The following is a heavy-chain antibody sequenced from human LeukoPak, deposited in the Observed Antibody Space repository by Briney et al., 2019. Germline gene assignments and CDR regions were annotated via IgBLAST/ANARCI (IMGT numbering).Heavy chain of an antibody. CDR3: ARADYDSGGSTRKQIDF. Sequence: ASVKVSCKASGYTFTGYYMHWVRQAPGQGLEWMGWINPNSGGTAYAQKFQGRVTMTRNTSISTAYMELSSLRSEDTAVYYCARADYDSGGSTRKQIDFWGQGTLVTVSS. D-gene: IGHD3-22*01. CDR1: GYTFTGYY. J-gene: IGHJ4*02. V-gene: IGHV1-2*02. CDR2: INPNSGGT.